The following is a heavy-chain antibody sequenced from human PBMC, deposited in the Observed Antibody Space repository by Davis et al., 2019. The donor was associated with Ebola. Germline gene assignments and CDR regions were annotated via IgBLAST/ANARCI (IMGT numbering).Heavy chain of an antibody. V-gene: IGHV4-34*01. CDR2: ISQSGDT. J-gene: IGHJ5*02. CDR1: GESFSDYF. D-gene: IGHD1-1*01. Sequence: SETLSLTCAVSGESFSDYFWSWIRQPPGKGLEWIGRISQSGDTDYNPSVKSRVSLSVDTSKNQLSLKMNPVTAADTAVYYCARTTKTSISDSGLGYTYFDHWSQGTLVTVSS. CDR3: ARTTKTSISDSGLGYTYFDH.